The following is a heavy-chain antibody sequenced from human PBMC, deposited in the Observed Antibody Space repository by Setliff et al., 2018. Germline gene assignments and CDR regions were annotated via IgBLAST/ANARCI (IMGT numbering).Heavy chain of an antibody. CDR2: IFYTGST. CDR1: NGSISSGNYL. CDR3: ARQPYSTTYYYYYYYMDV. V-gene: IGHV4-39*01. D-gene: IGHD6-13*01. Sequence: PSETLSLTCTVSNGSISSGNYLWGWIRQPPGKGLEWMGSIFYTGSTYYSPSLKSRVTMSIDTSKNQFSLNLNSVTAADTAVYYCARQPYSTTYYYYYYYMDVWGKGTTVTVSS. J-gene: IGHJ6*03.